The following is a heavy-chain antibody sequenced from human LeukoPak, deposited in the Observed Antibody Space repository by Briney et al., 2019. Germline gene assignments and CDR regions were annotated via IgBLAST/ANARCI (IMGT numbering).Heavy chain of an antibody. Sequence: AASVKVSCKASGYTFTGYYMHWVRQAPGQGLEWMGWINPNSGGTNYAQKFQGRVTMTRDTSISTAYMELSRLRSDDTAVYYCAREGTIFGVVIMSNYYYYGMDVWGQGTTVTVSS. CDR1: GYTFTGYY. J-gene: IGHJ6*02. D-gene: IGHD3-3*01. V-gene: IGHV1-2*02. CDR3: AREGTIFGVVIMSNYYYYGMDV. CDR2: INPNSGGT.